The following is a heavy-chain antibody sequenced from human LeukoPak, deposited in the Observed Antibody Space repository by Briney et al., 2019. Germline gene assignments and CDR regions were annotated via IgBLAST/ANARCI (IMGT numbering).Heavy chain of an antibody. CDR1: GGSTRSSY. CDR2: VYDSSV. D-gene: IGHD2-2*01. CDR3: VKKYCPTTICYPSGGWFDP. J-gene: IGHJ5*02. Sequence: PSETLSLTCTISGGSTRSSYWGWIRQPAGQGLEYIGRVYDSSVNYNPSLKSRVTMSIDTSKNELSLRLTSVTAADTAVYYCVKKYCPTTICYPSGGWFDPWGQGTLVTVSS. V-gene: IGHV4-4*07.